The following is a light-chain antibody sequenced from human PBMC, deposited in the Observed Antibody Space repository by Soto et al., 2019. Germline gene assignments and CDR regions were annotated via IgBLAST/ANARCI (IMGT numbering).Light chain of an antibody. CDR3: QKYYSTLCT. CDR1: QSLLYSSNNKNY. Sequence: SCWSSQSLLYSSNNKNYLAWYQQTPGQPPKLFISWASTRESGVPDRFSGSGSGTDFTLTISSLQAEDVAVYYCQKYYSTLCTFGQGTKVEIK. V-gene: IGKV4-1*01. CDR2: WAS. J-gene: IGKJ2*02.